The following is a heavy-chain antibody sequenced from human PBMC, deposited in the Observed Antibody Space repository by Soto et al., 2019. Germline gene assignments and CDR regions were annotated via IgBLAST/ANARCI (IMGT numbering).Heavy chain of an antibody. CDR3: TSEGYDFWSGYSPSPLDV. Sequence: GCLGLSCTASGFTFGDYAMSWVRQAPGKGLGWVGFIRSKAYGGTTEYAASVKGRFTISRDDSKSIAYLQMNSLKTEDTAVYYCTSEGYDFWSGYSPSPLDVWGQGTTVTVSS. J-gene: IGHJ6*02. CDR1: GFTFGDYA. D-gene: IGHD3-3*01. V-gene: IGHV3-49*04. CDR2: IRSKAYGGTT.